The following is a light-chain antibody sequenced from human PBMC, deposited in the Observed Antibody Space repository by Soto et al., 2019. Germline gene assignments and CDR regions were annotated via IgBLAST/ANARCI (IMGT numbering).Light chain of an antibody. J-gene: IGKJ1*01. Sequence: DIVMTQSPDSLAVSLGERATINCKSSQTVLYSPNNKNYLAWYQQKPRQPPNLLISWASTRESGVPDRFSGSGSGTDFPLTSSSLQAEDVAVYYCQQYYTTPRTFGQGTKVEIK. CDR1: QTVLYSPNNKNY. CDR3: QQYYTTPRT. V-gene: IGKV4-1*01. CDR2: WAS.